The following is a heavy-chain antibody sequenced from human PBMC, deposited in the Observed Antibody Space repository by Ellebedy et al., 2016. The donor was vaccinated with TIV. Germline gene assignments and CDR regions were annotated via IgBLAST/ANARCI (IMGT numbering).Heavy chain of an antibody. J-gene: IGHJ5*02. V-gene: IGHV4-38-2*02. CDR2: IYQTEST. Sequence: SETLSLXXSVSGFSISSGYYWAWIRQSPGRALEWITTIYQTESTYYNPSLKSRLSVSVDMSKNQFSLHLRSVTAADSAVYFCARGTDWFDPWGTGIMVTVSS. CDR1: GFSISSGYY. CDR3: ARGTDWFDP.